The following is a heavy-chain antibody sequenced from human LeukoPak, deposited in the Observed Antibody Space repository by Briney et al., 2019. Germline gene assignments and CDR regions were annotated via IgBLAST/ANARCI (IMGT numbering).Heavy chain of an antibody. CDR2: IAGEESQK. Sequence: PGGSLRLSCVASGFSFNTDWMTWVRQAPGKGLEWVANIAGEESQKRYMDSVRGRFTISRDNAKNSLYLQMNSLRAEDTAVYYCARDLVVDTAMVMGDYWGQGTLVTVSS. J-gene: IGHJ4*02. D-gene: IGHD5-18*01. CDR1: GFSFNTDW. CDR3: ARDLVVDTAMVMGDY. V-gene: IGHV3-7*01.